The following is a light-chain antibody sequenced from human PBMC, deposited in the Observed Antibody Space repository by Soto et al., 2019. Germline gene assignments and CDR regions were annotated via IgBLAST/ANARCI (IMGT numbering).Light chain of an antibody. V-gene: IGKV3-15*01. CDR3: QQYNNWPRT. CDR1: QSVSSN. CDR2: GAS. J-gene: IGKJ1*01. Sequence: EIVMTQSQTSLSVSPGERASLSCRASQSVSSNLAWYQQKPGQAPRLLIYGASTGATGVPARFSGSGSGTDFTLTISSLQSEDFAVYYGQQYNNWPRTFGQGTKVEIK.